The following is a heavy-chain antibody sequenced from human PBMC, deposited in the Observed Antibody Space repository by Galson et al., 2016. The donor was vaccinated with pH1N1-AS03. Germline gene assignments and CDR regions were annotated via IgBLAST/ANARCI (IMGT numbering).Heavy chain of an antibody. V-gene: IGHV3-30*04. CDR3: ARGAKFSGIVGRLKSYFDN. Sequence: SLRLSCAASGFTLSSYAMHWVRQAPDKGLEWVTVISHDGSSKYYADSVKGRFTISRDNSKNTLYVQMNSLRAEDTAVYYCARGAKFSGIVGRLKSYFDNWGQGTLVTVSS. CDR1: GFTLSSYA. CDR2: ISHDGSSK. D-gene: IGHD6-6*01. J-gene: IGHJ4*02.